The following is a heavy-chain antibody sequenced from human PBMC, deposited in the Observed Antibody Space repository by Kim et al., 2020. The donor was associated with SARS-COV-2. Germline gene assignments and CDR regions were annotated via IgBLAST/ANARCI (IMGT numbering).Heavy chain of an antibody. V-gene: IGHV3-23*01. Sequence: GGSLRLSCAASGFAFSDYAMSWVRRAPGKGLEWVSAISGSIPDTKYAASVRGRFTISRDNSKDILFLLMDSLRVDDTAVYYCAKDLLYVMGRGYLYSWG. CDR2: ISGSIPDT. J-gene: IGHJ6*01. CDR3: AKDLLYVMGRGYLYS. D-gene: IGHD2-15*01. CDR1: GFAFSDYA.